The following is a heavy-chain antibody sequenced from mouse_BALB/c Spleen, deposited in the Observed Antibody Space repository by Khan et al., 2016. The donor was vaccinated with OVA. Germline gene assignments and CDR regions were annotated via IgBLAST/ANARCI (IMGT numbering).Heavy chain of an antibody. Sequence: QVRLQQSGAELARPGASVKMSCKASGYTFTSYTIHWVKQRPGQGLEWIGYINPSNIYTNYNQKFRDKATLTADKSSRTAYIQLSSLTSEESAVYYWSRVGPYHGKYGAWFGYRGQGTLGPVSA. J-gene: IGHJ3*01. CDR1: GYTFTSYT. D-gene: IGHD2-10*01. CDR2: INPSNIYT. CDR3: SRVGPYHGKYGAWFGY. V-gene: IGHV1-4*01.